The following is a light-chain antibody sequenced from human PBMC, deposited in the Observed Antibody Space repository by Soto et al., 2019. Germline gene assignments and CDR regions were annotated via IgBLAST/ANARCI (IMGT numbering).Light chain of an antibody. J-gene: IGKJ5*01. V-gene: IGKV3-20*01. CDR3: QQYGSSLTT. Sequence: IAMTQSPATLSVSPGERATLSCRASQSPSSSYLAWYQQKPGQAPRLVIYGASSRATGIPDRFSGSGSGTDCNLTISRLETEDFALYYCQQYGSSLTTFGQGTRLEI. CDR2: GAS. CDR1: QSPSSSY.